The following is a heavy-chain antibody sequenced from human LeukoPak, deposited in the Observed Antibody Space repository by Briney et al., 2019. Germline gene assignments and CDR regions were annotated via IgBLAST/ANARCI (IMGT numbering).Heavy chain of an antibody. CDR3: AREPDIVVVPAAIPPITYYYYGMDV. Sequence: ASVKVSCKASGYTFTSYGISWVRQAPGQGLEWMGGIIPIFGTANYAQKFQGRVTITADESTSTAYMELSSLRSEDTAVYYCAREPDIVVVPAAIPPITYYYYGMDVWGQGTTVTVSS. V-gene: IGHV1-69*13. CDR2: IIPIFGTA. CDR1: GYTFTSYG. D-gene: IGHD2-2*01. J-gene: IGHJ6*02.